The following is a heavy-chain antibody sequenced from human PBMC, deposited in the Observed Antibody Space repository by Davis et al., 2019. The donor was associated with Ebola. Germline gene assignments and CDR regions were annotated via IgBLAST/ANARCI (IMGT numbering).Heavy chain of an antibody. Sequence: PSETLSLTCGVYGGSFTGYYWSWIRPPPGKGLEWIGEIHHSGSTNCNPSLESRVTISIDTSKNQFSLKMGSVTAADTALYYCARAGIYRPYYFDYWGQGTLVTVPS. D-gene: IGHD3-10*01. CDR2: IHHSGST. CDR3: ARAGIYRPYYFDY. V-gene: IGHV4-34*01. CDR1: GGSFTGYY. J-gene: IGHJ4*02.